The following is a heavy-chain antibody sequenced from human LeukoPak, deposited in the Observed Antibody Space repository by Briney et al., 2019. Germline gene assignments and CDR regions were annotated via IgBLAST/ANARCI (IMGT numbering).Heavy chain of an antibody. V-gene: IGHV3-23*01. Sequence: PGGSLRLSCAASGFTFSNYAMSWVRQAPGKGLEWVSVISGSGGSTNFADSVKGRFTSSRDNSKNTLYLQMNSLRAEDTAVYYCARDPGDYYGSGSSDAFDIWGQGTMVTVSS. CDR3: ARDPGDYYGSGSSDAFDI. D-gene: IGHD3-10*01. CDR1: GFTFSNYA. J-gene: IGHJ3*02. CDR2: ISGSGGST.